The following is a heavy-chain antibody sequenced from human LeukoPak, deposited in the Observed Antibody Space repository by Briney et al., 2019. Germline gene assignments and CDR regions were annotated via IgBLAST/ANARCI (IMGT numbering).Heavy chain of an antibody. D-gene: IGHD6-13*01. V-gene: IGHV3-48*03. Sequence: QAGGSLRLSCAASGFTFSSYEMNWVRQTPGKGLEWLSYISSSGSTIYYADSVKGRFTISRDDAKNSLYLQMNSLRAEDTAVYYCASVYSSSWFDAFDIWGQGTMVTVSS. CDR2: ISSSGSTI. CDR3: ASVYSSSWFDAFDI. CDR1: GFTFSSYE. J-gene: IGHJ3*02.